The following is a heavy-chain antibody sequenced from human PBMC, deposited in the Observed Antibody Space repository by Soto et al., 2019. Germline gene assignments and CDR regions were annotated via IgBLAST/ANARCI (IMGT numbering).Heavy chain of an antibody. Sequence: QVQLVQSGAQVKKPGASVKVSCKASGYTFTSYDINWVRPATGQELEWMGWMNPNSGNTGYAQKFQGTVTMTRNTSISTAYMELSRLRTEHTGVYYCAREKTSYGMDVWGQGTTVTVSS. V-gene: IGHV1-8*01. CDR2: MNPNSGNT. CDR1: GYTFTSYD. J-gene: IGHJ6*02. CDR3: AREKTSYGMDV.